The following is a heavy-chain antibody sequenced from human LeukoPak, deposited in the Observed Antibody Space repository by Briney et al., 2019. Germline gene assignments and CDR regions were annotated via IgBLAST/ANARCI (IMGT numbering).Heavy chain of an antibody. CDR3: AKDRSIGTYYTFDH. V-gene: IGHV3-23*01. J-gene: IGHJ4*02. D-gene: IGHD1-26*01. Sequence: PGGSLRLSCAVSGLTFNNYVMTWVRQAPGKGLEWVSSISASAAMTYYADSVRGRFTVSRDNSNNTLYLQMSSLTAADTAVYYCAKDRSIGTYYTFDHWGQGTLVTVSS. CDR1: GLTFNNYV. CDR2: ISASAAMT.